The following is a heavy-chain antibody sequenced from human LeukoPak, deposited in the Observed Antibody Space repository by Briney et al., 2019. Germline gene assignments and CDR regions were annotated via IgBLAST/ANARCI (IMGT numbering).Heavy chain of an antibody. CDR3: AREGIAAYV. CDR2: IIPIFGAP. Sequence: SGKVSCKASGGTFSSYAISWVRQAPGQGLEWMGGIIPIFGAPQYAQNFQGRVTITADESTSTAYMELSSLRSEDTAIYYCAREGIAAYVWGPGTLVTVSS. CDR1: GGTFSSYA. D-gene: IGHD6-6*01. V-gene: IGHV1-69*13. J-gene: IGHJ4*02.